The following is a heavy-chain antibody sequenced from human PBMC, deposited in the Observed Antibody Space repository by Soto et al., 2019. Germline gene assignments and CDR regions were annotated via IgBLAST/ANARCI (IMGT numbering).Heavy chain of an antibody. V-gene: IGHV4-39*01. CDR1: GGSISSSSYY. J-gene: IGHJ4*02. Sequence: PLETLSLTCTVSGGSISSSSYYWGWIRQPPGKGLEWIGSIYYSGSTYYNPSLKSRVTISVDTSKNQFSLKLSSVTAADTAVYYCARHGKLSYGDFDYWGQGTLVTVSS. D-gene: IGHD4-17*01. CDR2: IYYSGST. CDR3: ARHGKLSYGDFDY.